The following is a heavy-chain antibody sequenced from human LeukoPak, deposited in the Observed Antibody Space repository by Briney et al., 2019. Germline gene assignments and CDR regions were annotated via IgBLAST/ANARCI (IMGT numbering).Heavy chain of an antibody. J-gene: IGHJ4*02. V-gene: IGHV4-4*09. Sequence: SETLSLTCAVSAASISNYYWSWIRQAPGKGLEWIGYISTSGSTNYNPSLKSRVSISLDTSKNRFSLNLNFVTAADTSVYYRAGPRSGYRYTFDYWGQGALVTVSS. CDR1: AASISNYY. CDR3: AGPRSGYRYTFDY. D-gene: IGHD3-22*01. CDR2: ISTSGST.